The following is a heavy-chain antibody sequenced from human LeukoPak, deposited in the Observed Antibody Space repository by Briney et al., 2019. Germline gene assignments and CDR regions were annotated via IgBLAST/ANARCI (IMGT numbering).Heavy chain of an antibody. CDR1: GFTVSSNY. CDR2: IYSGGST. CDR3: ARGQGLELWLPYYYYMDV. Sequence: GGSLRLSCAASGFTVSSNYMSWVRQAPGKGLEWVSVIYSGGSTYYADSVKGRFTISRDNSKNTLYHQMNSLRAEDTAVYYCARGQGLELWLPYYYYMDVWGKGTTVTVSS. J-gene: IGHJ6*03. D-gene: IGHD5-18*01. V-gene: IGHV3-53*01.